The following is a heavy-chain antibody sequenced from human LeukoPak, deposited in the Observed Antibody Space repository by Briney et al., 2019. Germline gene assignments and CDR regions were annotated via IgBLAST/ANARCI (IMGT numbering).Heavy chain of an antibody. Sequence: GGSLRLSCAASGFTFNSYWMSWVRQAPEKGPEWLANIRQDGRDKQYVASVKGRFTISRDNAKNSLYLQMNSLSAEDTAVYYCARHSRGSPIDDWGQGTLVTVSS. D-gene: IGHD2-15*01. V-gene: IGHV3-7*01. CDR2: IRQDGRDK. CDR1: GFTFNSYW. J-gene: IGHJ4*02. CDR3: ARHSRGSPIDD.